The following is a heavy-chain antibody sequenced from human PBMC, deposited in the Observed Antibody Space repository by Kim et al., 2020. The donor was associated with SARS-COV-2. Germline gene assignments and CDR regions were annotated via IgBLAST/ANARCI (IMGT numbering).Heavy chain of an antibody. Sequence: SETLSLTCTVSSDSISSYYWSWIGQLPGKGLEWLGYIYYSGSTDYNPSLKSRVTISWDTSKNQVSLDVTSVSAADTAVYYCTRSEGRGSWHQFDYWGQGMLVTVSS. V-gene: IGHV4-59*01. CDR2: IYYSGST. CDR3: TRSEGRGSWHQFDY. CDR1: SDSISSYY. J-gene: IGHJ4*02. D-gene: IGHD6-13*01.